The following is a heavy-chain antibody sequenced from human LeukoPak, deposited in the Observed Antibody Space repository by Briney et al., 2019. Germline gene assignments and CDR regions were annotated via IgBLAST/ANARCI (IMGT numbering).Heavy chain of an antibody. V-gene: IGHV3-74*01. J-gene: IGHJ4*02. Sequence: GGSLRLSCAASGFTFSSYRMNWVRQAPGKGLVWVSRINSDGSSTSYADSVKGRFTISRDNAKNTLYLQMNSLRAEDTAVYYCARTGYSSSSIGYWGPGTLVTVSS. CDR2: INSDGSST. D-gene: IGHD6-13*01. CDR3: ARTGYSSSSIGY. CDR1: GFTFSSYR.